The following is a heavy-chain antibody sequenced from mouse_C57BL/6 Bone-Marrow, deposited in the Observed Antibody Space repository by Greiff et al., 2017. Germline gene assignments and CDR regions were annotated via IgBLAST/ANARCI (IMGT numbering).Heavy chain of an antibody. V-gene: IGHV5-2*01. J-gene: IGHJ2*01. CDR3: ARPDGNSILDY. Sequence: VQLQQSGGGLVQPGESLKLSCESNEYEFPSHDMSWVRKTPEKRLELVAAINSDGGSTYYPDTMERRFIISRDNTKKTLYLQMSSLRSEETALYYCARPDGNSILDYWGQGTTLTGSA. D-gene: IGHD2-1*01. CDR2: INSDGGST. CDR1: EYEFPSHD.